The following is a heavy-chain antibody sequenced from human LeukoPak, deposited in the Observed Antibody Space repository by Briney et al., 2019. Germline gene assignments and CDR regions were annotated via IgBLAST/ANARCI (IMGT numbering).Heavy chain of an antibody. J-gene: IGHJ4*02. CDR2: ISGSGGST. Sequence: GRSLRLSCAASGFTFSSYAMSWVRQAPGKGLEWVSAISGSGGSTYYADSVKGRFTISRDNSKNTLFLQMNSLRAEDTAVYYCARSALGFFDYWGQGTLVTVSS. CDR3: ARSALGFFDY. D-gene: IGHD3-10*01. V-gene: IGHV3-23*01. CDR1: GFTFSSYA.